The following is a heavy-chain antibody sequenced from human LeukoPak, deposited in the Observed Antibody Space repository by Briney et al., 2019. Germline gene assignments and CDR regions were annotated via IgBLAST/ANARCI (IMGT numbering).Heavy chain of an antibody. D-gene: IGHD6-19*01. CDR2: IYWDDDK. Sequence: QTLSLTCTVSGGSISSGGYYWSWIRQPPGKALEWLALIYWDDDKRYSPSLKSRLTITKDTSKNQVVLTMTNMDPVDTAAYYCAHTPAVAAFDYWGQGTLVTVSS. CDR3: AHTPAVAAFDY. J-gene: IGHJ4*02. V-gene: IGHV2-5*08. CDR1: GGSISSGGYY.